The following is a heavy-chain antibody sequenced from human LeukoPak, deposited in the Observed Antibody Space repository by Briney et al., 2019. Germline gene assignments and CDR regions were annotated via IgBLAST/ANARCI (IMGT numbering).Heavy chain of an antibody. D-gene: IGHD6-13*01. V-gene: IGHV3-48*01. CDR3: ATSGYSSSWYFG. CDR2: ISRSSTTI. Sequence: GGSLRRSCAASGFTFSNYSMNWVRQAPGKGLEWVSYISRSSTTIYYADSVKGRFTISRDNAKNSLYLQMNSLRAEDTAVYYCATSGYSSSWYFGWGQGTLVTVSS. CDR1: GFTFSNYS. J-gene: IGHJ4*02.